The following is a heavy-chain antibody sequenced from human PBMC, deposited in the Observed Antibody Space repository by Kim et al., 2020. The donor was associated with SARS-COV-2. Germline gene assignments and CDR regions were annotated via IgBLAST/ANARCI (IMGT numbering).Heavy chain of an antibody. Sequence: SETLSLTCTVSGGSISSYYWSWIRQPPGKGLEWIGYIYYSGSTNYNPSLKSRVTISVDTSKNQFSLKLSSVTAADTAVYYCARGVIAAAGPYFDYWGQGTLVTVSS. J-gene: IGHJ4*02. CDR1: GGSISSYY. V-gene: IGHV4-59*13. D-gene: IGHD6-13*01. CDR3: ARGVIAAAGPYFDY. CDR2: IYYSGST.